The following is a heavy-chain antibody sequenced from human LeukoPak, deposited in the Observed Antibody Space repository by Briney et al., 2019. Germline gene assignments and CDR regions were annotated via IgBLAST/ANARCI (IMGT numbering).Heavy chain of an antibody. J-gene: IGHJ4*02. CDR3: AREGTSYYDSSGYRY. Sequence: SETLSLTCTVSGGSISSSSYYWGWIRQPPGKGLEWIGSIYYSGSTNYNPSLKSRVTISVDTSKNQFSLKLSSVTAADTAVYYCAREGTSYYDSSGYRYWGQGTLVTVSS. CDR1: GGSISSSSYY. D-gene: IGHD3-22*01. CDR2: IYYSGST. V-gene: IGHV4-39*07.